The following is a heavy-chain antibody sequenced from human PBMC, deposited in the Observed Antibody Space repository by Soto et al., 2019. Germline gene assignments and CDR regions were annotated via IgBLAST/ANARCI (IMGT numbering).Heavy chain of an antibody. Sequence: GASVKVSCKASGYTFTSYDINWVRQATGQGLEWMGWMNPNSGNTGYAQKFQGRVTMTRNTSISTAYMELSSLRSEDTAVYYCARGQKYCSGGSCYLGYHYYGMDVWGQGTTVTVS. CDR3: ARGQKYCSGGSCYLGYHYYGMDV. CDR2: MNPNSGNT. J-gene: IGHJ6*02. CDR1: GYTFTSYD. V-gene: IGHV1-8*01. D-gene: IGHD2-15*01.